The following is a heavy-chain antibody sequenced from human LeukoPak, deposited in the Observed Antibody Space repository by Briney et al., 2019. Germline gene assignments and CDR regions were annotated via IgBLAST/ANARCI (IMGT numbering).Heavy chain of an antibody. V-gene: IGHV5-51*01. CDR3: ARLRGYCSSISCYGGEGFDY. Sequence: GESLKISRMGSGYSFTSYWIGWVRQMTGKSLEWMGIIYPGDSATTYSPSFQGQVTISADKSISTAYLQWSSLKASDTDMYYCARLRGYCSSISCYGGEGFDYWGQGTLVTVSS. CDR1: GYSFTSYW. D-gene: IGHD2-2*01. CDR2: IYPGDSAT. J-gene: IGHJ4*02.